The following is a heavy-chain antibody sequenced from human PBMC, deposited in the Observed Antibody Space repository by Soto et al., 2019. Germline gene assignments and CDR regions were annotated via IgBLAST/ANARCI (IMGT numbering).Heavy chain of an antibody. V-gene: IGHV3-30-3*01. Sequence: QVQLVESGGGVVQPGRSLRLSCAASGFTFSSYAMHWVRQAPGKGLEWVAIILNDGSNKYYADSVKGRFTISRDNSKNTLYLQMNSLRDEDTAMYYCARDAIVGATRGYYFDYWGQGTLVTVSS. CDR3: ARDAIVGATRGYYFDY. D-gene: IGHD1-26*01. CDR1: GFTFSSYA. CDR2: ILNDGSNK. J-gene: IGHJ4*02.